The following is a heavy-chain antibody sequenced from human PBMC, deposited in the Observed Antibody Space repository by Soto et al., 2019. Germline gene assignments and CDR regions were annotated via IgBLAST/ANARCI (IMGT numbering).Heavy chain of an antibody. CDR3: ARDRGYYGSGMGWFDP. Sequence: QVQLQESGPGLVKPSQTLSLTCTVSGGSISSGGYYWSWIRQHPGKGLEWIGYIYYSGSTYYNPSLKSRGTISVDTSKNQFSLKLSSVTAADTAVYYCARDRGYYGSGMGWFDPWGQGTLVTVSS. D-gene: IGHD3-10*01. CDR2: IYYSGST. CDR1: GGSISSGGYY. J-gene: IGHJ5*02. V-gene: IGHV4-31*03.